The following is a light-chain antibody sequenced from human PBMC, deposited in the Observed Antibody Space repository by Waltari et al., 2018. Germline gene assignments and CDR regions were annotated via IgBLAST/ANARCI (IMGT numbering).Light chain of an antibody. J-gene: IGLJ1*01. CDR3: CSYAGSTQV. Sequence: QSALTQPASVSGSPGQSITVSCTGTSSDLATYNLVSWYQQHPGKAPTLIIYEVSKRPSGASNRFSGTKSGSTASLTISGRQAEDEADYYCCSYAGSTQVFGPGTKVTVL. CDR1: SSDLATYNL. CDR2: EVS. V-gene: IGLV2-23*02.